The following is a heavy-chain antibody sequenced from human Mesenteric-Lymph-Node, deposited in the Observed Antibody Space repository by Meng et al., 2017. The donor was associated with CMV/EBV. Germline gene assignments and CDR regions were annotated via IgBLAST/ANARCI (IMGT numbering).Heavy chain of an antibody. Sequence: SVKVSCKASGGTFSSYAISWVRQAPGQGLEWMGGIIPIFGTANYAQKFQGRVTITTDESTSTAYMELSSLRSEDTAVYYCARDCSSTSCLGPDYWGQGTLVTVSS. V-gene: IGHV1-69*05. CDR1: GGTFSSYA. CDR2: IIPIFGTA. D-gene: IGHD2-2*01. J-gene: IGHJ4*02. CDR3: ARDCSSTSCLGPDY.